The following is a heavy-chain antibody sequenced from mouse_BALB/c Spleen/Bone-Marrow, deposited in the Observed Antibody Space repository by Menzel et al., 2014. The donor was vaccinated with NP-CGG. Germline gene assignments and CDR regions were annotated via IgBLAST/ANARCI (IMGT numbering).Heavy chain of an antibody. CDR3: ARSGKGAMDY. D-gene: IGHD2-1*01. CDR1: GYVFSTYW. Sequence: VKLMESGAELVRPGSSVKISCEASGYVFSTYWMNWVKQRPGQGLERIGQIYPGDGDTDYNGKFKDKVILTADKSSSTAYMQLSSLTSEDSAVYFCARSGKGAMDYWGQGTSVTVSS. V-gene: IGHV1-80*01. CDR2: IYPGDGDT. J-gene: IGHJ4*01.